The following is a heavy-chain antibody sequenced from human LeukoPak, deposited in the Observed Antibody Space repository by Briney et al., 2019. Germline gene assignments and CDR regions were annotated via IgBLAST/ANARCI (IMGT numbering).Heavy chain of an antibody. CDR3: AKDRSSGDFDY. Sequence: GGSLRLSCAASGFTFSSYGMHWVRQAPGKGLEWVAVISYDGSNKYYADSVKGRFTISRDNSKNPLYLQMNSLRAEDTAVYYCAKDRSSGDFDYCGQGTLVTVSS. J-gene: IGHJ4*02. CDR2: ISYDGSNK. D-gene: IGHD6-25*01. CDR1: GFTFSSYG. V-gene: IGHV3-30*18.